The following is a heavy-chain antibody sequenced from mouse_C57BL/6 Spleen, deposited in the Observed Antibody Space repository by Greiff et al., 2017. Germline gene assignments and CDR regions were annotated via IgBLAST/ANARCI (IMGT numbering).Heavy chain of an antibody. D-gene: IGHD2-4*01. V-gene: IGHV1-82*01. CDR3: ARDSYYDHDGIWYYAMDY. CDR1: GYAFSSSW. CDR2: IYPGDGDT. J-gene: IGHJ4*01. Sequence: QVQLQQSGPELVKPGASVKISCKASGYAFSSSWMNWVKQRPGKGLEWIGRIYPGDGDTNYNGKFKGKATLTADKSSSTAYMQRSSLTSEDSAVYFCARDSYYDHDGIWYYAMDYWGQGTSVTVSS.